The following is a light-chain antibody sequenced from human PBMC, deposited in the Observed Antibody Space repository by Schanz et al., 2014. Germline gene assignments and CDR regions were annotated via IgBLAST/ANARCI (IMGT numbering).Light chain of an antibody. CDR2: GNT. Sequence: QSVLTQPPSVSGAPGQRVTISCTGSSSNIGAGYDVHWYQQLPGTAPKLLIYGNTNRPSGVPDRFSGSKSGTSASLAISGLQSEDEADYYCAAWDDSLNGPVFGGGTKLTV. J-gene: IGLJ3*02. CDR1: SSNIGAGYD. V-gene: IGLV1-40*01. CDR3: AAWDDSLNGPV.